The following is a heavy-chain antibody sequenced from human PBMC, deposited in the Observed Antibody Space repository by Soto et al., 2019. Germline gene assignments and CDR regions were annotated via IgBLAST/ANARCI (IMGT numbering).Heavy chain of an antibody. D-gene: IGHD6-13*01. Sequence: QVQLVQSGAEVKKPGASVKVSCKASGYPFTSYGISWVRQAPGQGPEWMGWIRPYNGNTQSTQEFQGRVTMTTDTATTTVYMELRNLRSDDTAVYYCAKKGASSWYGGWHDYWRQGTLVTVSS. CDR3: AKKGASSWYGGWHDY. CDR2: IRPYNGNT. V-gene: IGHV1-18*04. J-gene: IGHJ4*02. CDR1: GYPFTSYG.